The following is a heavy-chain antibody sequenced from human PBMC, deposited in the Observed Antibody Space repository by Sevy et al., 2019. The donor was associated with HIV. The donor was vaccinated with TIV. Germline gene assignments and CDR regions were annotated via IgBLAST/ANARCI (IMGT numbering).Heavy chain of an antibody. CDR3: VHSRMRGNGMDV. CDR1: GFSLSTAGVG. Sequence: SGPTLVNPTQTLTLTCTFSGFSLSTAGVGVGWIRHPPGKALESLALIYWDEDKRYRTSLRSRLTINKDTSKNQVVLRMTNMDAVDTATYYCVHSRMRGNGMDVWGQGTTITVSS. J-gene: IGHJ6*02. V-gene: IGHV2-5*02. CDR2: IYWDEDK.